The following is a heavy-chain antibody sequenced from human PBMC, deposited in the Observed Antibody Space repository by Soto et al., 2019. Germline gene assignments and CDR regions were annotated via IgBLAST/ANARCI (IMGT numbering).Heavy chain of an antibody. CDR2: ISYDGSNK. D-gene: IGHD6-19*01. CDR1: GFTFSSYA. V-gene: IGHV3-30-3*01. Sequence: QVQLVESGGGVVQPGRSLRLSCAASGFTFSSYAMHWVRQAPGKGLEWVAVISYDGSNKYYADSVKGRFTISRDNSKNTLYLPMNSLRAEDTAVYYCARFLAVAAYFDYWGQGTLVTVSS. J-gene: IGHJ4*02. CDR3: ARFLAVAAYFDY.